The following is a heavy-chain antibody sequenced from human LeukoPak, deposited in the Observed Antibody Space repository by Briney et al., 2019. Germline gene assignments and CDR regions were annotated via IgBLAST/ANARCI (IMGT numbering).Heavy chain of an antibody. CDR3: AKDAQRGFDYSNSLDK. CDR1: KFTFSHFG. J-gene: IGHJ4*02. V-gene: IGHV3-33*03. D-gene: IGHD4-11*01. Sequence: GGSLRLSCAASKFTFSHFGTHWVRQTPGKGLEWVAVIWNDGSSQYYADSVKGRFTISRDNSQNMLFLQMDRLRPEDTAVYYCAKDAQRGFDYSNSLDKWGQGTLVTVSS. CDR2: IWNDGSSQ.